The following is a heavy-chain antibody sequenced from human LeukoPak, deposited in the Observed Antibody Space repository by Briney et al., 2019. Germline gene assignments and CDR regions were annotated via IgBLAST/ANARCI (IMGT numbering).Heavy chain of an antibody. V-gene: IGHV3-23*01. CDR3: AELGITMIGGV. J-gene: IGHJ6*04. D-gene: IGHD3-10*02. Sequence: GGSLRLSCAASGFTFSNFAMSWVRQAPGKGLEWVSSISGSGENTYFVDSVKGRFSISRDNSKNTLYLQMNSLRAEDTAVYYCAELGITMIGGVWGKGTTVTISS. CDR2: ISGSGENT. CDR1: GFTFSNFA.